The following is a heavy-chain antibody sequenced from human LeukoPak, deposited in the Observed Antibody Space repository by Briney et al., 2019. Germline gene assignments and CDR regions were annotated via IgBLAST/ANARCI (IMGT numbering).Heavy chain of an antibody. CDR1: GFTFSNYG. CDR3: AKDRDTAMEIDY. Sequence: QPGRSLRLSCAGSGFTFSNYGMHWVRQAPGKGLEWVAVIWYDGSNKYYADSVKGRFTISRDNSKNTLYLQMKSLRAEDTAVYYCAKDRDTAMEIDYWGQGALVTVSS. J-gene: IGHJ4*02. CDR2: IWYDGSNK. V-gene: IGHV3-33*06. D-gene: IGHD5-18*01.